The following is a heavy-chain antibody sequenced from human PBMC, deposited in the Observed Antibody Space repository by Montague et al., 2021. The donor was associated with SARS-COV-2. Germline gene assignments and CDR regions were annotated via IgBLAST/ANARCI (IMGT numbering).Heavy chain of an antibody. CDR1: GGSISPFD. Sequence: SETLSLTCTVSGGSISPFDWSWIRQSPERGLEWIGTIYYSGTANYNPSLMGRLAMSLQTSQKQLSLEMRSVTAADTAVYYCARMSMRYVDTSSSRRGGLDVWGQGTTVIVSS. CDR3: ARMSMRYVDTSSSRRGGLDV. CDR2: IYYSGTA. D-gene: IGHD2/OR15-2a*01. V-gene: IGHV4-59*01. J-gene: IGHJ6*02.